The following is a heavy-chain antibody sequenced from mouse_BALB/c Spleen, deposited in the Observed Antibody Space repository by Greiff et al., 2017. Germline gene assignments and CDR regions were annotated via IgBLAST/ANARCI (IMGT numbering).Heavy chain of an antibody. J-gene: IGHJ4*01. V-gene: IGHV5-4*02. Sequence: EVKLEESGGGLVKPGGSLKLSCAASGFTFSDYYMYWVRQTPEKRLEWVATISDGGSYTYYPDSVKGRFTISRDNAKNNLYLQMSSLKSEDTAMYYCARDGDYDGAMDYWGQGTSVTVSS. CDR1: GFTFSDYY. D-gene: IGHD2-4*01. CDR3: ARDGDYDGAMDY. CDR2: ISDGGSYT.